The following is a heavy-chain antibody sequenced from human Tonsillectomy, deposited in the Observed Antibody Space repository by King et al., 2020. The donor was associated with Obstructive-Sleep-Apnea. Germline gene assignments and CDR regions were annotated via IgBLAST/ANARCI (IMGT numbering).Heavy chain of an antibody. D-gene: IGHD3-9*01. CDR1: GYTFTSYY. Sequence: QVQLVESGAEVKKPGASVKVSCKASGYTFTSYYMYWVRQAPGQGLEWMGIINPSGCSTSYAQKFQGRVTMTRDTSTITVYMELSSLRSEDTAVYYCALVIIGGTWFDPWGQGTLVTVSS. CDR2: INPSGCST. CDR3: ALVIIGGTWFDP. J-gene: IGHJ5*02. V-gene: IGHV1-46*03.